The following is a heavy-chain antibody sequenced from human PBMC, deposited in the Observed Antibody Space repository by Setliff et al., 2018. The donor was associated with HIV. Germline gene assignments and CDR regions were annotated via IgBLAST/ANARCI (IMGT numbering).Heavy chain of an antibody. Sequence: SETLSLTCTVSGGSISSGGYYWSWIRQHPGKGLEWIGYIYYIGSTYYNPSLKSRVTISVDTSKNQFSLKLSSVTAADTAVYYCARAAPYYDYVWGSYRHFDYWGQGTLVTVSS. CDR3: ARAAPYYDYVWGSYRHFDY. V-gene: IGHV4-31*03. CDR1: GGSISSGGYY. J-gene: IGHJ4*02. D-gene: IGHD3-16*02. CDR2: IYYIGST.